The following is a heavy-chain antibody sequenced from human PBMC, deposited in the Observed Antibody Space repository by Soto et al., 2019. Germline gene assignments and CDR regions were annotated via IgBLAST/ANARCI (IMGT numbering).Heavy chain of an antibody. V-gene: IGHV1-18*04. D-gene: IGHD6-19*01. J-gene: IGHJ5*02. Sequence: SGEVCFRASGYTFTSYGISWVRQAPGQGLEWMGWISAYNGNTNYAQKLQGRVTMTTDTSTSTAYMELRSLRSDDTAVYYCARVTSSGWYQWFDPWGQGTLVTVSS. CDR2: ISAYNGNT. CDR3: ARVTSSGWYQWFDP. CDR1: GYTFTSYG.